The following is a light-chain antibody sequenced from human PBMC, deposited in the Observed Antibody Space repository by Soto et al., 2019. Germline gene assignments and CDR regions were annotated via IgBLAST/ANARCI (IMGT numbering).Light chain of an antibody. CDR2: AAS. Sequence: AIQMTQSPSSLSASVGDRVTITCRASQGIRNDLGWYQQKPGKAPKLLIYAASSLQSGVPSRFSGSGTGTDFTLNISSLQPENFATYYCLQDYIYPWTFGQGTKVEIK. J-gene: IGKJ1*01. CDR1: QGIRND. CDR3: LQDYIYPWT. V-gene: IGKV1-6*01.